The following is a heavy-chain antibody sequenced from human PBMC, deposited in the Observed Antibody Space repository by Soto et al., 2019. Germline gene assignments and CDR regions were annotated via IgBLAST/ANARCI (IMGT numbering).Heavy chain of an antibody. J-gene: IGHJ6*03. CDR2: FLPIQGKA. CDR3: ARRFVIVHIGYMDV. CDR1: GGTFTNYI. Sequence: QVQLVQSGAEVKKPGSSVNVSCEASGGTFTNYIFSWVRQAPGQGLEWMGRFLPIQGKADYALKFQDRVTLTADEPTKTVYMEMGGLRPEDTDLYFCARRFVIVHIGYMDVWGKGTAISVSS. D-gene: IGHD2-15*01. V-gene: IGHV1-69*02.